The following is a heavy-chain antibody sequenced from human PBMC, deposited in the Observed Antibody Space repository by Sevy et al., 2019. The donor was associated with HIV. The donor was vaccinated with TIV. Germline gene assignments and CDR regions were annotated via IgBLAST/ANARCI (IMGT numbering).Heavy chain of an antibody. CDR1: GYTFISYS. CDR3: AREGGLVDGGMDV. D-gene: IGHD3-10*01. CDR2: ISGYKGQT. V-gene: IGHV1-18*01. J-gene: IGHJ6*02. Sequence: ASVKVSCKASGYTFISYSISWVRQAPGQGLEWMGRISGYKGQTDYSQKFQGRVTMTTDTSTRTGYMDLRSLRADDTAVYYCAREGGLVDGGMDVWGQGTTVTVSS.